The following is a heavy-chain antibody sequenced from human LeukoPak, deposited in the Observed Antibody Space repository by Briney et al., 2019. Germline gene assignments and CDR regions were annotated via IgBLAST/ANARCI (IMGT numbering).Heavy chain of an antibody. CDR2: TYYRSKWYN. D-gene: IGHD6-13*01. CDR3: ARGHLFRIAATSYYYYMDV. Sequence: SQTLSLTCAISGDSVSSNSAAWNWIRQSPSRGLEWLGRTYYRSKWYNDYAVSVKSRITINPDTSKNQFSLQLNSVTPEDTAVYYCARGHLFRIAATSYYYYMDVWGKGTTVTVSS. V-gene: IGHV6-1*01. J-gene: IGHJ6*03. CDR1: GDSVSSNSAA.